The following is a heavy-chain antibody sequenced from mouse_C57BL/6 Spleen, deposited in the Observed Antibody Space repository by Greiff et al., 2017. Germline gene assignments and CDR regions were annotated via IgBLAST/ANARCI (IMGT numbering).Heavy chain of an antibody. V-gene: IGHV1-26*01. D-gene: IGHD2-1*01. CDR3: ARGGVCGNFFAY. CDR2: INPNNGGT. J-gene: IGHJ3*01. CDR1: GYTFTDYY. Sequence: EVQLQQSGPELVKPGASVKISCKASGYTFTDYYMNWVKQSHGKSLEWIGDINPNNGGTSYNQKFKGKATLTVDKSSSTAYMELRSLTSEDSAVYYCARGGVCGNFFAYWGQGTLVTVSA.